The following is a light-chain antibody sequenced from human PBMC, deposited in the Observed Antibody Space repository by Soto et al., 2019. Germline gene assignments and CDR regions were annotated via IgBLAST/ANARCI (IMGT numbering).Light chain of an antibody. V-gene: IGLV1-40*01. Sequence: QSVLTQPPSVSGAPGQRGTISCTGSISNIGRGYDVHWNQQLPGSAPSLLLPGDSNRPSGVPDRFSGSRSGTSASLAITGLQAEDEGDYYCQTFDSSLTISWVFGGGTKLTVL. CDR1: ISNIGRGYD. CDR2: GDS. CDR3: QTFDSSLTISWV. J-gene: IGLJ3*02.